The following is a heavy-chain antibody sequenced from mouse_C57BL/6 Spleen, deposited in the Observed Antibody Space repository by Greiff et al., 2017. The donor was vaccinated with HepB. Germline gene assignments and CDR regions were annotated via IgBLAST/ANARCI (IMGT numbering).Heavy chain of an antibody. Sequence: EVQLVESGGGLVKPGGSLKLSCAASGFTFSSYAMSWVRQTPEKRLEWVATISDGGSYTYYPDNVKGRFTISRDNAKNNLYLQMSHLKSEDTAMYYCARDYYGSSSPVWGTGTTVTVSS. J-gene: IGHJ1*03. CDR1: GFTFSSYA. D-gene: IGHD1-1*01. CDR3: ARDYYGSSSPV. CDR2: ISDGGSYT. V-gene: IGHV5-4*01.